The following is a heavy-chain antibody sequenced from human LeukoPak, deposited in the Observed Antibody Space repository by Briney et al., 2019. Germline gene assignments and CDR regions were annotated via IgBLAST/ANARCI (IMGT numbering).Heavy chain of an antibody. V-gene: IGHV1-2*04. CDR1: GYTFTGYY. CDR2: INPNSGGT. J-gene: IGHJ6*02. CDR3: ARDRQYGSGAGHMDV. Sequence: ASVKVSCKASGYTFTGYYMHWVRQAPGQGLEWMGWINPNSGGTNYAQKFQGWVTMTRDTSISTAYKELSRLRSDDTAVYYCARDRQYGSGAGHMDVWGQGTTVTVSS. D-gene: IGHD3-10*01.